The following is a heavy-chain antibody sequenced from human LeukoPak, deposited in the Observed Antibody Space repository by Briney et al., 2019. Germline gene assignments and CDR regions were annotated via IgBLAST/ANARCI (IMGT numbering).Heavy chain of an antibody. CDR1: GGSFSGYY. J-gene: IGHJ4*02. CDR3: ARGRYLTTSGGAAAGFLDY. Sequence: SETLSLTCAVSGGSFSGYYWNWIRQSPGKGLEWIGEVNHSGSTHYNPSLKSRVTISVDTSQKQFSLRLTSVTAADTAVYYCARGRYLTTSGGAAAGFLDYWGQGSLVTVST. CDR2: VNHSGST. D-gene: IGHD6-13*01. V-gene: IGHV4-34*01.